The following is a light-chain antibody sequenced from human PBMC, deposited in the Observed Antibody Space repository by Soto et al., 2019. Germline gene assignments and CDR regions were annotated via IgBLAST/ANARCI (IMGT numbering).Light chain of an antibody. CDR1: QSISFW. Sequence: DIQVTQSPSSLSASVGDRVTIPCRTNQSISFWLNWYQQKPGKAPKLLIFAASSLQSGVPSRFSGSRSGPDFTLTISSLQPEDFATYYCQQSYSSPPTFGQGTKVDI. CDR2: AAS. J-gene: IGKJ1*01. CDR3: QQSYSSPPT. V-gene: IGKV1-39*01.